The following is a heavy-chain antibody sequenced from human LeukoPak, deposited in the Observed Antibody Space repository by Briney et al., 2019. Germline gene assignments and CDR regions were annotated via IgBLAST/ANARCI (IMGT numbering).Heavy chain of an antibody. V-gene: IGHV3-23*01. CDR1: GFTFSSYA. J-gene: IGHJ4*02. D-gene: IGHD6-25*01. CDR2: ISGGGRT. Sequence: GGSLRLSCAASGFTFSSYAMSWVRQAPGKGLEWVSTISGGGRTWYADSVKGRFTISRDNSKNTVDVQLNSLRAEDTAVYYCAKFRGSEKTAIDCWGQGTLVTVSS. CDR3: AKFRGSEKTAIDC.